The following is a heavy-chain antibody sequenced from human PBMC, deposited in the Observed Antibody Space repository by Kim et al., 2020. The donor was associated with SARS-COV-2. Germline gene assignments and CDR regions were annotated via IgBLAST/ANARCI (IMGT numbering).Heavy chain of an antibody. CDR3: SRGRRNSSGWSFDY. D-gene: IGHD6-19*01. CDR1: GGSFSGYY. Sequence: SETLSLTCAVYGGSFSGYYWSWIRQPPGKGLEWIGEINHSGSTNYNPSLKSRVTISVDTSKNQFSLKLSSVTAADTAAYYCSRGRRNSSGWSFDYWGQGT. CDR2: INHSGST. J-gene: IGHJ4*02. V-gene: IGHV4-34*01.